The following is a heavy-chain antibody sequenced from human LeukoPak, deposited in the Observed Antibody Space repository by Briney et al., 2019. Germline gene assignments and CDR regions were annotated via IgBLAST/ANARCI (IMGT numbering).Heavy chain of an antibody. CDR1: GGSISSSTYF. CDR2: FYYSGST. CDR3: ARAYMVRGVKYFQH. J-gene: IGHJ1*01. Sequence: PSETLSLTCTVSGGSISSSTYFWGWVRQPPGKGLEWIAYFYYSGSTNYSPSLKSRVTISVDASKNQFSLRLSSVTAADTAVYYCARAYMVRGVKYFQHWGQGTLVTVSS. V-gene: IGHV4-61*05. D-gene: IGHD3-10*01.